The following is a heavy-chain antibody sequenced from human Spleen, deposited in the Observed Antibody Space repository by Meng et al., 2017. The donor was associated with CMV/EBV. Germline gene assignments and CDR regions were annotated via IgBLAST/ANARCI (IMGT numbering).Heavy chain of an antibody. J-gene: IGHJ4*02. Sequence: GRDSGYTFTSHGMTWVRQAPGQGLEWMGWIRPSIGSTNYVQKLEGRVTMTTDRSTTTAYLELRSLRYDDTAVYFCARGTGIFDYWGQGTLVTVSS. CDR1: GYTFTSHG. V-gene: IGHV1-18*04. CDR3: ARGTGIFDY. CDR2: IRPSIGST. D-gene: IGHD7-27*01.